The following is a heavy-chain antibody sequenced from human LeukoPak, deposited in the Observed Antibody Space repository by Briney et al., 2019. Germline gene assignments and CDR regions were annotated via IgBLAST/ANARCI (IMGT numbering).Heavy chain of an antibody. J-gene: IGHJ4*02. CDR2: IIPIFGTA. D-gene: IGHD3-22*01. V-gene: IGHV1-69*05. CDR3: ARSYYDSSGFDY. CDR1: GGTFSSYA. Sequence: AASVKVSCKASGGTFSSYAISWVRQAPGQGLEWMGGIIPIFGTANYAQKFQGRVTITTDESTSTACMELSSLRSEDTAVYYCARSYYDSSGFDYWGQGTLVTVSS.